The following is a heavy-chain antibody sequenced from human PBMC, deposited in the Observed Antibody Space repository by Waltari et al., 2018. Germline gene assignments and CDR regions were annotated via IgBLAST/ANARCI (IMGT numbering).Heavy chain of an antibody. CDR1: GYTCTSYD. J-gene: IGHJ4*02. Sequence: QVQLVQSGAEVKKPGASVKVSCKASGYTCTSYDINWVRQATGQGLEWMGWMNPNSGNTGYAQKLQGRVTMTTDTSTSTAYMELRSLRSDDTAVYYCARDQIFGVDYWGQGTLVTVSS. D-gene: IGHD3-3*01. CDR3: ARDQIFGVDY. CDR2: MNPNSGNT. V-gene: IGHV1-8*01.